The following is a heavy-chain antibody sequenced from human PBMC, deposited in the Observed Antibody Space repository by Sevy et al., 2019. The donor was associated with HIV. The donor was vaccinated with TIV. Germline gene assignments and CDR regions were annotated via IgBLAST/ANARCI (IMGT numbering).Heavy chain of an antibody. V-gene: IGHV3-74*01. CDR1: GFTFSSYW. CDR3: GREKSDYYASGDYFDY. Sequence: GGSLRLSCAASGFTFSSYWMHWVRQGPGKGLVWVSRSNSDGSNTDYADSVKGRFTISRDNAKNTLYLQMNSLGAEGTAVYYCGREKSDYYASGDYFDYWGQGTLVTVSS. D-gene: IGHD3-10*01. J-gene: IGHJ4*02. CDR2: SNSDGSNT.